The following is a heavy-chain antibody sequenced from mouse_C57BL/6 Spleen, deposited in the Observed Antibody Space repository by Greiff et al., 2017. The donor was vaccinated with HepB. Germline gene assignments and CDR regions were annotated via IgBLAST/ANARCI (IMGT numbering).Heavy chain of an antibody. V-gene: IGHV1-50*01. Sequence: QVQLQQSGAELVKPGASVKLSCKASGYTFTSYWMQWVKQRPGQGLEWIGEIDPSDSYTNYNQKFKGKATLTVDTSSSTAYMQLSSLTSEDSAVYYCARFKLGRNAMDYWGQGTSVTVSS. CDR1: GYTFTSYW. D-gene: IGHD4-1*01. CDR3: ARFKLGRNAMDY. CDR2: IDPSDSYT. J-gene: IGHJ4*01.